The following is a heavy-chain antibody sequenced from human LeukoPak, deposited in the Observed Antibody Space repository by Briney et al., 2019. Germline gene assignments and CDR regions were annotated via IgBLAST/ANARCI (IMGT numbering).Heavy chain of an antibody. CDR3: ARALFRHENRYFDWLLYALGY. V-gene: IGHV3-48*03. Sequence: GGSLRLSCAASGFTFSSYEMNWVRQAPGKGLEWVSYISSSGSTIYYADSVKGRFTISRDNAKNSLYLQMNSLRAEDTAVYYCARALFRHENRYFDWLLYALGYWGQGTLVTVSS. D-gene: IGHD3-9*01. CDR2: ISSSGSTI. J-gene: IGHJ4*02. CDR1: GFTFSSYE.